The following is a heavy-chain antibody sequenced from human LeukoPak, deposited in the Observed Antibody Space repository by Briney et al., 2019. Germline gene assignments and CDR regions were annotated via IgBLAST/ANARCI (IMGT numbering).Heavy chain of an antibody. CDR2: IYHSGST. J-gene: IGHJ4*02. CDR3: ARAPRGYSYGYFGGGPPLDY. CDR1: GGSISSSNW. V-gene: IGHV4-4*02. Sequence: PSGTLSLTCAVSGGSISSSNWWSWVRQPPGKGLEWIGEIYHSGSTNYNPSLKSRVTISVDKSKNQFSLKLSSVTAADTAVYYCARAPRGYSYGYFGGGPPLDYWGQGTLVTVSS. D-gene: IGHD5-18*01.